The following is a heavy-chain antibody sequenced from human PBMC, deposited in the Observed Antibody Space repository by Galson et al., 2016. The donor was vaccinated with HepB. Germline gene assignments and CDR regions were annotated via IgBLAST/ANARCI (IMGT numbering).Heavy chain of an antibody. J-gene: IGHJ3*01. CDR2: IFYNESP. CDR3: ARQQSFDDAFDV. Sequence: ETLSLTCPVSGGSINRSSSYWGWIRQPPGKGLEWLASIFYNESPYYNPSLWCRVTIPVYTSKNQLPLKLRSVDAADTAVYYCARQQSFDDAFDVWGRGTMVTVSS. V-gene: IGHV4-39*01. CDR1: GGSINRSSSY. D-gene: IGHD3-10*01.